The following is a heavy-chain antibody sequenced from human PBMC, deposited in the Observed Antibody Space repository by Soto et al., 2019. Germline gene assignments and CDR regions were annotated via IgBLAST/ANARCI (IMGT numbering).Heavy chain of an antibody. Sequence: GGSLRLSCAASGFTFSDYYMSWIRQAPGKGLEWVSYISSSSSYTNYVDSVKGRFTISRDNAKNSPYLQMNSLRAEDTAVYYCARAIVVVPAANWFDPWGQGTLVTVSS. J-gene: IGHJ5*02. D-gene: IGHD2-2*01. V-gene: IGHV3-11*06. CDR1: GFTFSDYY. CDR2: ISSSSSYT. CDR3: ARAIVVVPAANWFDP.